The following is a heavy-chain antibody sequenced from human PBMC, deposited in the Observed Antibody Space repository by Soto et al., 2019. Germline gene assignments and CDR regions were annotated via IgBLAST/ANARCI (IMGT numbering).Heavy chain of an antibody. CDR2: ISGSGGST. CDR1: GFTFSSYS. D-gene: IGHD3-9*01. CDR3: AKDHKRKYPYYDILTGYYTLALFDY. V-gene: IGHV3-23*01. J-gene: IGHJ4*02. Sequence: PGGSLRLSCAASGFTFSSYSMNWVRQAPGKGLEWVSAISGSGGSTYYADSVKGRFTISRDNSKNTLYLQMNSLRAEDTAVYYCAKDHKRKYPYYDILTGYYTLALFDYWGQGTLVTVSS.